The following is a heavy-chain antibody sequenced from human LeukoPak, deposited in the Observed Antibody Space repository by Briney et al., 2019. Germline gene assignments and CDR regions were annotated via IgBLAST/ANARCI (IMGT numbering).Heavy chain of an antibody. D-gene: IGHD5-18*01. J-gene: IGHJ4*02. CDR3: ARGSLTAMGGFDY. V-gene: IGHV3-20*01. CDR2: INWNGGST. Sequence: GGSLRLSCAASGFTFDDYGMSWVRQAPGKGLEWVSGINWNGGSTGYADSAKGRFTISRDNAKNSLYLQMNSLRAEDTALYHCARGSLTAMGGFDYWGQGTLVTVSS. CDR1: GFTFDDYG.